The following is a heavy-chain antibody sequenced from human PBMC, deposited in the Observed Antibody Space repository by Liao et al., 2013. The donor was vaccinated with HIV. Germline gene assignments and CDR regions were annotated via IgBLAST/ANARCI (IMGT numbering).Heavy chain of an antibody. CDR2: ISASGNT. D-gene: IGHD3-3*01. CDR3: ARDTNFWSGSGGIDL. CDR1: GGSVRTGGDY. J-gene: IGHJ5*02. V-gene: IGHV4-61*02. Sequence: QVQLQESGPGLVKPSQTLSLTCTISGGSVRTGGDYWSWIRQPAGKALEWIGRISASGNTNYNPSLKSRVTISVDTSKNQFSLKLTSATAADTAVYYCARDTNFWSGSGGIDLWGQGTLVTVSP.